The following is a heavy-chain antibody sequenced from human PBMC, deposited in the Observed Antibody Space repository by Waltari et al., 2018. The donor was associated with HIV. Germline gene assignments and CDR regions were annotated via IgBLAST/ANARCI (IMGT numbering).Heavy chain of an antibody. CDR3: ARDSYDSSGSDYYYYYGMDV. Sequence: SGGGLVQPGGSLRLSCAASGFTFSSYWMHWVRQAPGKGLVRVSRINSDGSSTSYADSVKGRFTISRDNAKNTLYLQMNSLRAEDTAVYYCARDSYDSSGSDYYYYYGMDVWGQGTTVTVSS. V-gene: IGHV3-74*01. CDR1: GFTFSSYW. J-gene: IGHJ6*02. D-gene: IGHD3-22*01. CDR2: INSDGSST.